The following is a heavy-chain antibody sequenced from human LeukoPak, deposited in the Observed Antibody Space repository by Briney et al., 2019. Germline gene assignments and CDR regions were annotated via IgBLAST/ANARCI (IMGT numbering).Heavy chain of an antibody. CDR3: ATAELWGGYELPNL. J-gene: IGHJ5*02. Sequence: ASVKVSCKVSGYTLTELSMHWVRQAPGKGLEWRGGFDPEDGETIYAQKFQGRVTMTEDTSTDTAYMELSSLRSEDTAVYYCATAELWGGYELPNLWGQGTLVTVSS. CDR1: GYTLTELS. D-gene: IGHD5-12*01. V-gene: IGHV1-24*01. CDR2: FDPEDGET.